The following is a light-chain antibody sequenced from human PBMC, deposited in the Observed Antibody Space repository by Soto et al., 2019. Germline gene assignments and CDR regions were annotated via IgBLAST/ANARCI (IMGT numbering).Light chain of an antibody. Sequence: IQMTQSPSTLTASVGDRVTITCRASQSISSWLAWYQQKPGKAPKLLIYKASNLETGVPSRFSGSGSETEFTLTISSLQSEDFAVYYCQQYSKWPLTFGGGTKVDI. J-gene: IGKJ4*01. CDR1: QSISSW. CDR3: QQYSKWPLT. V-gene: IGKV1-5*03. CDR2: KAS.